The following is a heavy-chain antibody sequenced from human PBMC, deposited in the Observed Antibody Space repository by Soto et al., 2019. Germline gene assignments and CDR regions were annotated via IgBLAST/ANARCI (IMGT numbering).Heavy chain of an antibody. J-gene: IGHJ3*02. Sequence: QITLKGSGPTLVKPTQTLTLTCTLSGISLSTSGVGLGWIRQTPGKALELLALVYWNDDKHYSPSLKRRLTITKDTSKNQAILTMTNMDPVDTATYYCARGLATLPVFAFDIWGQGTVVTVSS. CDR3: ARGLATLPVFAFDI. V-gene: IGHV2-5*01. CDR1: GISLSTSGVG. CDR2: VYWNDDK.